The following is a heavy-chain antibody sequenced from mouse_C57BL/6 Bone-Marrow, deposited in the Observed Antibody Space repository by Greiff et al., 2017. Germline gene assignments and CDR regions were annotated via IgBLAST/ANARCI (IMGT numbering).Heavy chain of an antibody. V-gene: IGHV1-64*01. CDR1: GYTFTSYW. Sequence: QVQLQQPGAELVKPGASVKLSCKASGYTFTSYWMHWVKQRPGQGLEWIGMIHPNSGSTKYNEKFKSKATLTVDKSSSTAYMQLSSLTSEDSAVYYCAIITTVVATRYWGQGTTLTVSS. D-gene: IGHD1-1*01. CDR3: AIITTVVATRY. CDR2: IHPNSGST. J-gene: IGHJ2*01.